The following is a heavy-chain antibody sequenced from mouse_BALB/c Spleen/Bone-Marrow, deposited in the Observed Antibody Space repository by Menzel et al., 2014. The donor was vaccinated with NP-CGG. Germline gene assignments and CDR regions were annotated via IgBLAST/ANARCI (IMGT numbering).Heavy chain of an antibody. CDR2: IDPANGNT. V-gene: IGHV14-3*02. J-gene: IGHJ4*01. CDR1: GFNIKDTS. Sequence: VQLQESGAELVKPGASVKLSCTASGFNIKDTSMHWVKQRPEQGLEWIGRIDPANGNTKYDPKFQGKATITADTSSNTAYLQLSSLTSEDTAVYYCARERDYDYAYAMDYWGQGTSVTVSS. D-gene: IGHD2-4*01. CDR3: ARERDYDYAYAMDY.